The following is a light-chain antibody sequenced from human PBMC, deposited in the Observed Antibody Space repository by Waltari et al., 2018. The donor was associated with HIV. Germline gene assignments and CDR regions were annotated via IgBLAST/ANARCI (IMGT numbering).Light chain of an antibody. Sequence: DIVMTQSPESLAVSLGERVTINCKSSQSVLYSSNNKNYLTWYHQKSGQPPKLLIYWASTRESGVPDRFSGSGSGTDFTLTINNLQAEDVAVYYCQQYYTIPITFGQGTRLEIK. CDR2: WAS. V-gene: IGKV4-1*01. CDR1: QSVLYSSNNKNY. CDR3: QQYYTIPIT. J-gene: IGKJ5*01.